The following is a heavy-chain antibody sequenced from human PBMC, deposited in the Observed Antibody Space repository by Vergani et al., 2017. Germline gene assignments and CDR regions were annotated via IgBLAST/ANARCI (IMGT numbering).Heavy chain of an antibody. D-gene: IGHD2-15*01. CDR1: GYTFTSYY. Sequence: QVQLVQSGAEVKKPGASVKVSCKASGYTFTSYYMHWVRQAPGQGLEWMGIINPSGGSTRYAQKFQGRVTMTRDTSTSTVYMELSSLRSEDTAVYYCARDLGYCSGGSCYEGAFDIWGQGTMVTVSS. CDR3: ARDLGYCSGGSCYEGAFDI. J-gene: IGHJ3*02. CDR2: INPSGGST. V-gene: IGHV1-46*01.